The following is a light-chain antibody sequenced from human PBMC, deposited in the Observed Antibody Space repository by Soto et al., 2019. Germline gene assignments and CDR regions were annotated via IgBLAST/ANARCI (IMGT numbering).Light chain of an antibody. V-gene: IGLV2-14*01. J-gene: IGLJ1*01. Sequence: QSALTQPASVSGSPGQSITISCTGTSTDVGRYNYVSWYQQHPGKAPKLMVYDVSNRPSWVSNRFSGSKSGITASLTISGLQAEDEADYYSTSYTSHSTYVFGTGTKVTVL. CDR3: TSYTSHSTYV. CDR2: DVS. CDR1: STDVGRYNY.